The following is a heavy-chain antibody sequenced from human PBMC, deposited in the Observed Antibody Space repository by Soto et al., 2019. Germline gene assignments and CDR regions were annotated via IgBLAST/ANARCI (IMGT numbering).Heavy chain of an antibody. CDR3: ASQFIAVAGTVY. V-gene: IGHV3-33*01. CDR1: GFTFSSYG. Sequence: GGSLRLSCAASGFTFSSYGMHWVRQAPGKGLEWVAVIWYDGSNKYYADSVKGRFTISRDNSKNTLYLQMNSLRAEDTAVYYSASQFIAVAGTVYWGQETLVTVSS. D-gene: IGHD6-19*01. J-gene: IGHJ4*02. CDR2: IWYDGSNK.